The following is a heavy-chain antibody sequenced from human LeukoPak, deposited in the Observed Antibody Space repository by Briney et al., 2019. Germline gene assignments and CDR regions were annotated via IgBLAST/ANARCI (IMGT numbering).Heavy chain of an antibody. CDR3: ARNGDYPFSYYYYGMDV. V-gene: IGHV3-48*03. Sequence: GGSLRLSCAASGFTFSSYEMNWVRKAPGKGLEWVSYISSSGSTIYYADSVKGRFTIYRKNDKNTLYLQMNSLRAEDTAVYYCARNGDYPFSYYYYGMDVWGQGTTVTVSS. CDR2: ISSSGSTI. CDR1: GFTFSSYE. J-gene: IGHJ6*02. D-gene: IGHD4-17*01.